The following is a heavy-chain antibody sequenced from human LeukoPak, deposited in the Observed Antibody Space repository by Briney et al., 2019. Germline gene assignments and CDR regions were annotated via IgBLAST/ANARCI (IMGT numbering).Heavy chain of an antibody. CDR3: VRKFTVRGFDP. D-gene: IGHD4-11*01. CDR2: IIPILGIA. Sequence: SVKVSCKASGGTFSSYAISWVRQAPGQGLEWMGRIIPILGIANYAQKFQGRVTITADKSTSTAYMELSSLRSEDTAVYYCVRKFTVRGFDPWGQGTLVTVSS. V-gene: IGHV1-69*04. CDR1: GGTFSSYA. J-gene: IGHJ5*02.